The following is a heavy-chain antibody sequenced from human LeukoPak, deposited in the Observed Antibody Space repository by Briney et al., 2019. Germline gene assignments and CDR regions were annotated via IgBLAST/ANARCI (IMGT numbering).Heavy chain of an antibody. Sequence: SETLSLTCAVYGGSFSGYYWSWIRQPPGRGLEWIGEINHSGSTNYNPSLKSRVTIPVDTSKNQFSLKLSSVTAADTAVYYCARQIGRRVVPAIDAAFDIWGQGTMVTVSS. CDR2: INHSGST. D-gene: IGHD2-2*01. V-gene: IGHV4-34*01. CDR1: GGSFSGYY. CDR3: ARQIGRRVVPAIDAAFDI. J-gene: IGHJ3*02.